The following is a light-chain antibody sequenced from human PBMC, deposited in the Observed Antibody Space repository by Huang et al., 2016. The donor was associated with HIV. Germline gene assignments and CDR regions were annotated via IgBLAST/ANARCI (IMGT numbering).Light chain of an antibody. J-gene: IGKJ3*01. CDR2: AAS. Sequence: DIVMTQSPATLSVSPGESATLSCRASQNVGNNVAWYQDKPGQAPRLLIYAASTRAARIPARFSGSGSGTGFTLTISSLQSEDFAFYYCQQYYRWLLYTFGPGTKVDVK. CDR3: QQYYRWLLYT. V-gene: IGKV3-15*01. CDR1: QNVGNN.